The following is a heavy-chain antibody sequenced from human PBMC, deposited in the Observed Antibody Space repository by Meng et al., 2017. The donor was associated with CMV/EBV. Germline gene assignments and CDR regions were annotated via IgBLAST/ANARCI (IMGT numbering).Heavy chain of an antibody. J-gene: IGHJ3*02. CDR1: GFTFSSYE. CDR2: ISSSGSTI. D-gene: IGHD2-2*02. Sequence: EGSLRLSCAASGFTFSSYEMNWVRQAPGKGLEWVSYISSSGSTIYYADSVKGRFTISRDNAKNSLYLQMNSLRAEDTAVYYCARHVYRVGAFDIWGQGTMVTVSS. V-gene: IGHV3-48*03. CDR3: ARHVYRVGAFDI.